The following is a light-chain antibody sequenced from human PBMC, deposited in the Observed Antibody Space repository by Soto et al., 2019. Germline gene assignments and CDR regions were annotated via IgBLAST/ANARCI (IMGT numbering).Light chain of an antibody. CDR3: AAWDDRLNGVV. J-gene: IGLJ2*01. V-gene: IGLV1-36*01. CDR2: YDD. Sequence: QSVLTQPPSVSEAPRQRVTMSCSGSSSHIGNNVVSWYQQLPGKAPKLLIHYDDVLPSGVSHRFSGSKSGTSASLAISGLQAEDEADYYWAAWDDRLNGVVFGGGTKLTVL. CDR1: SSHIGNNV.